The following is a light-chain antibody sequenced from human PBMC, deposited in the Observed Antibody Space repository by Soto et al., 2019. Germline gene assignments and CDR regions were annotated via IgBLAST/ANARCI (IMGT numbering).Light chain of an antibody. J-gene: IGLJ1*01. CDR3: ISFTSRHIYV. CDR2: DVT. V-gene: IGLV2-14*03. Sequence: QSAPTQPASVSGSPGQSITISCTGTSSDVGGYNYVSWYQQHPGRAPKLIIYDVTNRPSGISNRFSASKSGNTASLTISGLQTEDEADYYCISFTSRHIYVFGTGTKVTVL. CDR1: SSDVGGYNY.